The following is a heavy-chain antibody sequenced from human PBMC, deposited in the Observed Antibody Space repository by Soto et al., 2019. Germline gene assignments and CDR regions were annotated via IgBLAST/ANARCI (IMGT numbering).Heavy chain of an antibody. CDR2: INHSGST. CDR3: ARGSNGSGRPEVYYYYMDV. V-gene: IGHV4-34*01. J-gene: IGHJ6*03. CDR1: GGSFSGYY. D-gene: IGHD3-10*01. Sequence: SETLSLTCAVYGGSFSGYYWSWIRQPPGKGLEWIGEINHSGSTNYNPSLKSRVTISVDTSKNQFSLKLSSVTAADTAVYYCARGSNGSGRPEVYYYYMDVWGKGTTVTVSS.